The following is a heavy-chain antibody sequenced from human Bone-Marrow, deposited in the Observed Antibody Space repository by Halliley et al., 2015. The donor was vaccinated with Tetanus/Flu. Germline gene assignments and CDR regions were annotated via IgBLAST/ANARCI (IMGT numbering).Heavy chain of an antibody. CDR2: FPSSGST. V-gene: IGHV4-59*01. J-gene: IGHJ4*02. Sequence: GWIGFFPSSGSTNYAPSLKSRVPISLDKSKNQFSLKVTSLTAADTAMYYCARENCDGNPCRYDSWGQGPLVTVSS. CDR3: ARENCDGNPCRYDS. D-gene: IGHD2-21*01.